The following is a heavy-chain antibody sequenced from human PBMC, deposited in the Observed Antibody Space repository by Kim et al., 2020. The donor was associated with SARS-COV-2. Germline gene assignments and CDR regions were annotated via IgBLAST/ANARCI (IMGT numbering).Heavy chain of an antibody. Sequence: SPDSLKGRFTSTRDNAKTTLYLQMTSLRADDTAVYYCAKDPIPHTRGWSFWGQGTLVTVSS. V-gene: IGHV3-53*01. D-gene: IGHD6-19*01. CDR3: AKDPIPHTRGWSF. J-gene: IGHJ4*02.